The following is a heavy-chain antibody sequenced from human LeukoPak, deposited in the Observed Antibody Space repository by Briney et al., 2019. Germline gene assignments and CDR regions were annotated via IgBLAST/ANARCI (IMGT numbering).Heavy chain of an antibody. CDR1: GGSISSSNW. J-gene: IGHJ3*02. CDR3: ARDFLYYYDSTSYAFDI. Sequence: SETLSLTCAVSGGSISSSNWWSWVRQPPGKGLEWIGEIYHSGSTNYNPSLKSRVTISVDKSKNQFSLKLSSVTAADTAMYYCARDFLYYYDSTSYAFDIWGQGTMVTVSS. V-gene: IGHV4-4*02. CDR2: IYHSGST. D-gene: IGHD3-22*01.